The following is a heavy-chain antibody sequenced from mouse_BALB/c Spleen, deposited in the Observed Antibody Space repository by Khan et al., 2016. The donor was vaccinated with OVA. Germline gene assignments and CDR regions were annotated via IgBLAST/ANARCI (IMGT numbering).Heavy chain of an antibody. J-gene: IGHJ3*01. CDR3: ARDGPDGAWFVY. Sequence: QVQLQQSGAELVRPGASVKLSCKTSGYIFTSHWIHWVKQRSGQGLEWIARIYPGTNSTYYNEKFKGKATLTADKSSRTAYMQLSSLKSEDSAVYFCARDGPDGAWFVYWGQGTLVTVSA. CDR2: IYPGTNST. D-gene: IGHD2-3*01. V-gene: IGHV1S132*01. CDR1: GYIFTSHW.